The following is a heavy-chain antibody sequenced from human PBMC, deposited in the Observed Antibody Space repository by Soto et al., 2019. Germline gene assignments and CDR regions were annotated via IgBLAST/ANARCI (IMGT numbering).Heavy chain of an antibody. V-gene: IGHV1-69*19. CDR3: ARQVQVHTPDFVY. Sequence: QVQLVQSGAEMKKPGSSVKVSCQSSGGTFNTYAINWVRQAPGQGPEWMGDISPMFGAANYAPKFQGRVTINADASRGTSYMQLSSLTSDDTALYFCARQVQVHTPDFVYWGQGTLVNVSS. D-gene: IGHD3-10*01. CDR1: GGTFNTYA. J-gene: IGHJ4*02. CDR2: ISPMFGAA.